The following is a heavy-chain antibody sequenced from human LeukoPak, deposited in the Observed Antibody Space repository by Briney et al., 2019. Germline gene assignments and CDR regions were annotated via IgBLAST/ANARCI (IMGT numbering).Heavy chain of an antibody. CDR1: GGSISSYY. D-gene: IGHD2-2*01. CDR2: IYTSGST. CDR3: ARSCTSCYDTPRNHDAFDI. V-gene: IGHV4-4*07. J-gene: IGHJ3*02. Sequence: SETLSLTCTVSGGSISSYYWSWIRQPAGKGLEWIGRIYTSGSTNYNPSLKSRVTMSVDTSKNQFSLKLSSVTAADTAVYYCARSCTSCYDTPRNHDAFDIWGQGTMVTVSS.